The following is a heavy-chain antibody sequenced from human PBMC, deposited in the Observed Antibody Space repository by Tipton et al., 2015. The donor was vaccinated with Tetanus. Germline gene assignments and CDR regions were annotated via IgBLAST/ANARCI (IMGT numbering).Heavy chain of an antibody. CDR3: AKDTSVSTEKGGMDV. V-gene: IGHV3-43*01. CDR2: ISWNGVRK. J-gene: IGHJ6*02. D-gene: IGHD1-14*01. CDR1: GFLFDDYT. Sequence: SLRLSCAASGFLFDDYTMHWVRQVPGKGLEWASLISWNGVRKYYADSVKGRFTISRDNSKNSLYLQLNSLRTEDTGLYYCAKDTSVSTEKGGMDVRGQGTTVTVYS.